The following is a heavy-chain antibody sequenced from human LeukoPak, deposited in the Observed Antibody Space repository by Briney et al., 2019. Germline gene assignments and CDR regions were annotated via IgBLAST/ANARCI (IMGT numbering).Heavy chain of an antibody. V-gene: IGHV3-23*01. D-gene: IGHD3-10*01. CDR1: GFTFRNYA. J-gene: IGHJ4*02. CDR2: ISGSDGNT. Sequence: GGSLRLSCAASGFTFRNYAMNWVRQAPGEGLEWVSAISGSDGNTYYADSVKGRFTISRDDSKNTLYLQMNRLRAEDTALYYCAKAATLYYGSDLWGRGILVAVSS. CDR3: AKAATLYYGSDL.